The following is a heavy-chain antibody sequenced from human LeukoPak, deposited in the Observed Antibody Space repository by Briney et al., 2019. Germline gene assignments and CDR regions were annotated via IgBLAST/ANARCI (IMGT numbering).Heavy chain of an antibody. D-gene: IGHD2-8*01. CDR2: IWYDGSNK. V-gene: IGHV3-30*02. CDR3: AKDNTIGALDY. CDR1: GFTFSSYG. Sequence: GGSLRLSCAASGFTFSSYGMHWVRQAPGKGLEWVAVIWYDGSNKYYADSVKGRFTISRDNSKNTLYLQMNSLRAEDTAVYYCAKDNTIGALDYWGQGTLVTVSS. J-gene: IGHJ4*02.